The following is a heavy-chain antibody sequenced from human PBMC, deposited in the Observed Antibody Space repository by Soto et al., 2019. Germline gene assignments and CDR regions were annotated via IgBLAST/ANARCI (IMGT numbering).Heavy chain of an antibody. J-gene: IGHJ6*02. CDR3: ARHGVAPAATISMDV. CDR1: GYSFTSYW. D-gene: IGHD2-2*01. CDR2: IYPGDSDT. V-gene: IGHV5-51*01. Sequence: GESLKISCKGSGYSFTSYWIGWVRQMPGKGLEWMGIIYPGDSDTRYSPSFQGQVTISADKSISTAYLQWSSLKASDTAMYYCARHGVAPAATISMDVWGQGTTVTVSS.